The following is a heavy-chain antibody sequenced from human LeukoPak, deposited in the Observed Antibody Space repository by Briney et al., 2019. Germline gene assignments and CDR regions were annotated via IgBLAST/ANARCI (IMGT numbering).Heavy chain of an antibody. CDR2: IRCSCGRT. D-gene: IGHD3-22*01. CDR1: GFTFSSYA. V-gene: IGHV3-23*01. Sequence: GGSLRLPCALSGFTFSSYAMSWVRQAPGKGVEGVSAIRCSCGRTYYPDPLKGRFTISRDNSKNTLYLQMNSMRAEDTAVYYCAKWGSYYYDSSGYPGPYYFDYWGQGTLVTVSS. CDR3: AKWGSYYYDSSGYPGPYYFDY. J-gene: IGHJ4*02.